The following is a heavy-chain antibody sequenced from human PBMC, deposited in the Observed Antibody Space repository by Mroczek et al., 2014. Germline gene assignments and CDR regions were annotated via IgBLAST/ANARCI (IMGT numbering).Heavy chain of an antibody. CDR1: GGSISSYY. CDR3: ARESGDANWHDAFDI. V-gene: IGHV4-4*07. J-gene: IGHJ3*02. Sequence: QVQLQESGPGLVKPSETLPLTCTVSGGSISSYYWSWIRQPAGKGLEWIGRIYTSGSTNYNPSLKSRVTMSVDTSKNQFSLKLSSVTAADTAVYYCARESGDANWHDAFDIWGQGTMVTVSS. CDR2: IYTSGST. D-gene: IGHD4/OR15-4a*01.